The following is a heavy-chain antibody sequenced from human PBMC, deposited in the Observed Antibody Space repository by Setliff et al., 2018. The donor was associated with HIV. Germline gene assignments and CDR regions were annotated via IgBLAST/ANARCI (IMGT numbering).Heavy chain of an antibody. CDR1: GGSISTTTYF. D-gene: IGHD5-12*01. V-gene: IGHV4-61*09. Sequence: SETLSLTCTVPGGSISTTTYFWTWIRQPAGKGLEWIGHVYPSGSTNYNPSLQSRVAISVDTSKNQFTLQLSSVTAADTAMYFCARDHGVATVVMDYYSGMDVWGPGTTVTSP. CDR2: VYPSGST. CDR3: ARDHGVATVVMDYYSGMDV. J-gene: IGHJ6*02.